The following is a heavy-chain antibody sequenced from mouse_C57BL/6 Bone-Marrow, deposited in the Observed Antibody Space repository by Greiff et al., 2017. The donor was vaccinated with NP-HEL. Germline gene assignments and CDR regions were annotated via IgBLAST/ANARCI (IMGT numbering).Heavy chain of an antibody. J-gene: IGHJ1*03. CDR2: IDPSDSYT. V-gene: IGHV1-59*01. CDR1: GYTFTSYW. CDR3: ARERGSFDV. Sequence: QVQLQQPGAELVRPGTSVKLSCKASGYTFTSYWMHWVKQRPGQGLEWIGVIDPSDSYTNSNQKFKGKATLTVYTSSSTAYMQLSSLTSEDSAVYYCARERGSFDVWGTGTTVTVSS.